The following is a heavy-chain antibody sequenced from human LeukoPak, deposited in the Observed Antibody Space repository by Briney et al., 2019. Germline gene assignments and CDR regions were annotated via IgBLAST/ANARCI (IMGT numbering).Heavy chain of an antibody. CDR1: GFTFSDYY. J-gene: IGHJ2*01. CDR2: INHSGST. Sequence: GSLRLSCAASGFTFSDYYMSWIRQPPGKGLEWIGEINHSGSTNYNPSLKSRVTISVDTSKNQFSLKLTSVTAADTAVYYCARGPNYWYFDLWGRGTLVTVSS. CDR3: ARGPNYWYFDL. V-gene: IGHV4-34*01.